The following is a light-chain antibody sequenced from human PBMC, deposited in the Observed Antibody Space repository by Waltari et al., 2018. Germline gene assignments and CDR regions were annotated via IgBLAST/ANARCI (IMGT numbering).Light chain of an antibody. CDR2: TDD. V-gene: IGLV1-47*02. CDR1: SSNIGSHY. Sequence: SVLTQPPSASGAPGQRVTISCSGSSSNIGSHYVYWYQQLPGTAPKLLIYTDDQRAAGVPDRVSASKSGTSASLASSGLRSEDEADYYCAAWDDSPSGHVVFGGGTKLTVL. CDR3: AAWDDSPSGHVV. J-gene: IGLJ2*01.